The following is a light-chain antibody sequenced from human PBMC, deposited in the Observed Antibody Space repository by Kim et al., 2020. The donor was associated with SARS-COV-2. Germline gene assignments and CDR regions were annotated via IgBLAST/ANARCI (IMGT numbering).Light chain of an antibody. V-gene: IGLV3-1*01. J-gene: IGLJ2*01. CDR2: QDS. Sequence: SVSPGQPASITCSGDKLGDKYARWYQQKPGQSPVLVIYQDSKRPSGIPERISGSNSGNTATLTISGTQAMDEADYYCQAWDSSKVVFGGGTQLTVL. CDR3: QAWDSSKVV. CDR1: KLGDKY.